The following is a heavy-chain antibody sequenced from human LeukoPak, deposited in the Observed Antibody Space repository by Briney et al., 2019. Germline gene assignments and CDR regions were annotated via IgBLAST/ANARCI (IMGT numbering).Heavy chain of an antibody. V-gene: IGHV3-30*03. CDR1: GFTFSSYG. CDR2: ISYDGSNK. J-gene: IGHJ6*02. Sequence: GRSLRLSCAASGFTFSSYGMHWVRQAPGKGLEWVAVISYDGSNKYFADSVKGRFTLSRDNSKNTLYLQMNSLRAEDTAVYYCAREQDQYSSSLFGMDVWGQGTTVTVSS. D-gene: IGHD6-13*01. CDR3: AREQDQYSSSLFGMDV.